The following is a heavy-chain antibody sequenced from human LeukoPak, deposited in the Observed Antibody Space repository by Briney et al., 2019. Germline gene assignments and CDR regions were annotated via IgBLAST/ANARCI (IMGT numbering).Heavy chain of an antibody. CDR2: INHSGST. CDR1: GGSFSGYY. Sequence: SETLSLTCAVYGGSFSGYYWSWIRQPPGKGLEWIGEINHSGSTNYNPSLKSRVTISVDTSKNQFSLKLSSVTAADTAVYYCARGRRVSWFDPWGQGTLVTVSS. V-gene: IGHV4-34*01. CDR3: ARGRRVSWFDP. J-gene: IGHJ5*02. D-gene: IGHD5/OR15-5a*01.